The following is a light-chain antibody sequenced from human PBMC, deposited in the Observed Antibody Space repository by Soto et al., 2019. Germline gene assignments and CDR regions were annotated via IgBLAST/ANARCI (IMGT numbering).Light chain of an antibody. CDR1: QSISSY. CDR3: QQYDDYPLT. Sequence: DIQMTQSPSSLSASVGDTVSITCRASQSISSYLNWYQQKPGKAPNLLIYVASTLESGVPSRFSGSGSGTEFTLTISSLQPDDFATYYCQQYDDYPLTFGGGTKVDIK. J-gene: IGKJ4*01. CDR2: VAS. V-gene: IGKV1-39*01.